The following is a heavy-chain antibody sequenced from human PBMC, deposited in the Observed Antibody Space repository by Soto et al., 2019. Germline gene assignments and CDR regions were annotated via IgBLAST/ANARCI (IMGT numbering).Heavy chain of an antibody. CDR3: ARGARVRLRFLEWYTDGGYYYYGMDV. Sequence: PSETLSLTCAVYGGSFSGCYWSWIRQPPGKGLEWIGEINHSGSTNYNPSLKSRVTISVDTSKNQFSLKLSSVTAADTAVYYCARGARVRLRFLEWYTDGGYYYYGMDVWGQGTTVTVSS. CDR1: GGSFSGCY. V-gene: IGHV4-34*01. D-gene: IGHD3-3*01. CDR2: INHSGST. J-gene: IGHJ6*02.